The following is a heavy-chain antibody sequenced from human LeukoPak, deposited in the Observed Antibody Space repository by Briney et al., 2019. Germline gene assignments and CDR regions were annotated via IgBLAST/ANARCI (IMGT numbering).Heavy chain of an antibody. CDR1: GFTFSSYA. CDR3: AAMVPYYYYGMDV. Sequence: PGGSLRLSCAASGFTFSSYAMSSVRQAPGKGLEWVSAISGSGGSTYYADSVKGRFTISRDNSKNTLYLQMNSLRAEDTAAYYCAAMVPYYYYGMDVWGQGTTVTVSS. J-gene: IGHJ6*02. V-gene: IGHV3-23*01. CDR2: ISGSGGST. D-gene: IGHD3-10*01.